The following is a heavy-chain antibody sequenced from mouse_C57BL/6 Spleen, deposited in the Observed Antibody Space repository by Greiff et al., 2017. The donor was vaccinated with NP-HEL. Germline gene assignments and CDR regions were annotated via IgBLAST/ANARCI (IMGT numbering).Heavy chain of an antibody. D-gene: IGHD2-13*01. CDR2: IDPSDSYT. CDR3: ARKTTVFDY. J-gene: IGHJ2*01. V-gene: IGHV1-69*01. Sequence: QVQLQQPGAELVMPGASVKLSCKASGYTFTSYWMHWVKQRPGQGLEWIGKIDPSDSYTNYNQKFKGKSTLTVDKSSSTAYMQLSSLTSEDSAVYYCARKTTVFDYWGQGTTLTVSS. CDR1: GYTFTSYW.